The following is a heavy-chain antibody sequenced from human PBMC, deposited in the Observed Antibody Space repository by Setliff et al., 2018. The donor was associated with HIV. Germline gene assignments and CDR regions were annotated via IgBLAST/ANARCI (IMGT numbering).Heavy chain of an antibody. J-gene: IGHJ6*03. CDR2: INTVTGNP. Sequence: GASVKVSCKASGHTFNSYGINWVRQAPGQGLEWMGWINTVTGNPTYAQGFTGRFVFSLDTSVSTAYMELSSLTSEDTAVYFCARSRYQLLYDMDVWGKGTTVTVSS. V-gene: IGHV7-4-1*02. D-gene: IGHD2-2*02. CDR3: ARSRYQLLYDMDV. CDR1: GHTFNSYG.